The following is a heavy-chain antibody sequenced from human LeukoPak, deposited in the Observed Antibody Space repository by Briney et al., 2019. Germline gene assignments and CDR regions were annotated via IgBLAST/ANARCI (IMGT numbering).Heavy chain of an antibody. CDR3: ARDQTYSSGWYDAFDI. CDR2: ISAYNGNT. Sequence: ASVKVSCKASGYTFTSYGISWVRQAPGQGLEWMGWISAYNGNTNYAQKLQGRVTMTTDTSTSTAYMELRSLRSDDTAVYYCARDQTYSSGWYDAFDIWGQGTMVTVSS. V-gene: IGHV1-18*01. J-gene: IGHJ3*02. CDR1: GYTFTSYG. D-gene: IGHD6-19*01.